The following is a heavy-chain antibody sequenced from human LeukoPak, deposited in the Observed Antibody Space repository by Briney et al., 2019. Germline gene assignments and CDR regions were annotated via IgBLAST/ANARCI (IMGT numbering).Heavy chain of an antibody. CDR1: GFVFSNNY. V-gene: IGHV3-53*01. D-gene: IGHD3-22*01. Sequence: GESLTLSCEITGFVFSNNYMTWVRQAPGKGLEWVALIYVGGHTCHADSVKGRFAISSDNAKNTLYLHMNSLRAEDTAVYYCAKGGNYDGNYYAAWFFDVWGRGTRVTVSS. CDR2: IYVGGHT. J-gene: IGHJ2*01. CDR3: AKGGNYDGNYYAAWFFDV.